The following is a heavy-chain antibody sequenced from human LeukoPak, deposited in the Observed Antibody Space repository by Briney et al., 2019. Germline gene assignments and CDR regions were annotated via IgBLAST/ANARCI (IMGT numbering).Heavy chain of an antibody. V-gene: IGHV3-21*01. J-gene: IGHJ6*03. D-gene: IGHD1-1*01. CDR2: ISSSSSYI. CDR3: ARDRTGTLRYYYYYMDV. Sequence: GGSLRLSCAASGFTFSSYSMNWVRQAPGKGLEWVSSISSSSSYIYYADSVKGRFTISRDNAKNSLYLQMNSLRAEDTAVYYCARDRTGTLRYYYYYMDVWGQGTPVTVFS. CDR1: GFTFSSYS.